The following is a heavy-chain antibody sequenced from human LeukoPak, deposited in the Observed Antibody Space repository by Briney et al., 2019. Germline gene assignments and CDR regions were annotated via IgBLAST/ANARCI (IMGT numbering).Heavy chain of an antibody. CDR2: IWYGGSNK. D-gene: IGHD6-13*01. Sequence: GGSLRLSCAASGFTFSSYGMHWVRQAPGRGLEWVAVIWYGGSNKYYADSVKGRFTISRDNSKNTLYLQMNSLRAEDTAVYYCAKAGVAAAGPFDYWGQGTLVTVSS. V-gene: IGHV3-30*02. CDR3: AKAGVAAAGPFDY. J-gene: IGHJ4*02. CDR1: GFTFSSYG.